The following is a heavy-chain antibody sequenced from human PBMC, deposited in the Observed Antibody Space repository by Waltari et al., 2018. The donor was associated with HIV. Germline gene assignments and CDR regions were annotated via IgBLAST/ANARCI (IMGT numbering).Heavy chain of an antibody. D-gene: IGHD2-21*01. CDR1: GFTLINAG. CDR3: VTDAVAVPLDTAY. Sequence: EVHLVESGGGLVKPGGSLRVSCTVSGFTLINAGLLWVRQAPGKGLEWLGRIKSKNDGGTIDYAAPVKDRFTILRDDSKHTLYLEMSSLKIEDTGIYYCVTDAVAVPLDTAYWGQGTLVTVSS. V-gene: IGHV3-15*01. CDR2: IKSKNDGGTI. J-gene: IGHJ4*02.